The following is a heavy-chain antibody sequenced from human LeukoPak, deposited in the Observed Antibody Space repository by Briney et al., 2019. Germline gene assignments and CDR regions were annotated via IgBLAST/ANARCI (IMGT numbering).Heavy chain of an antibody. J-gene: IGHJ4*02. V-gene: IGHV1-69*05. CDR1: GGTFSSYA. CDR2: IIPILGTA. CDR3: ASIMGYGGNGGARY. Sequence: SVNVSCKASGGTFSSYAISWVRQAPGQGLEWMGGIIPILGTAIYAQKFQGRVTITTDESTSTAYMELSSLRSEDTAVYYCASIMGYGGNGGARYWGQGTLVTVSS. D-gene: IGHD4-23*01.